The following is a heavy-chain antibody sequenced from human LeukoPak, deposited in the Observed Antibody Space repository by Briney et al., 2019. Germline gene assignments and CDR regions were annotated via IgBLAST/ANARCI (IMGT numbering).Heavy chain of an antibody. D-gene: IGHD6-19*01. V-gene: IGHV1-2*02. Sequence: ASAPVSCKASGYTFTGYYMHWVRQAPGQGLEWMGWINPNSGGTNYAQKFQGRVTMTRDTSISTAYMELSRLRSDDTAVYYCARDRVAVAGTGWFDPWGQGTLLTVSS. J-gene: IGHJ5*02. CDR2: INPNSGGT. CDR3: ARDRVAVAGTGWFDP. CDR1: GYTFTGYY.